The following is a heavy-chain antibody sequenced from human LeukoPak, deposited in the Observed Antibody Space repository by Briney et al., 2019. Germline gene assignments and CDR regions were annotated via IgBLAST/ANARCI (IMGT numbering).Heavy chain of an antibody. J-gene: IGHJ4*02. Sequence: GGSLRLSCAASGFTFSSYSMNWVRQAPGEGLEWVSSISSSSSYIYYADSVKGRFTISRDNAKNSLYLQMNSLRAEDTAVYYCARDTPGAAAGGDYFDYWGQGTLVTVSS. CDR1: GFTFSSYS. CDR2: ISSSSSYI. D-gene: IGHD6-13*01. V-gene: IGHV3-21*01. CDR3: ARDTPGAAAGGDYFDY.